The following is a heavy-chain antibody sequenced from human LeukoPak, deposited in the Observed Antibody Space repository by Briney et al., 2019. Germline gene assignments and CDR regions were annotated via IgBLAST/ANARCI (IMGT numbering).Heavy chain of an antibody. CDR2: IYYSEST. CDR1: GGFISSGGYY. CDR3: ARGREVVPAAIDY. Sequence: SQTLSLTCTVSGGFISSGGYYWSWIRQHPGKGLEWIGYIYYSESTYYHPSLKSRVTISVDTSKNQFSPKLSSVTAADTAVYYCARGREVVPAAIDYWGQGTLVTVSS. D-gene: IGHD2-2*01. V-gene: IGHV4-31*03. J-gene: IGHJ4*02.